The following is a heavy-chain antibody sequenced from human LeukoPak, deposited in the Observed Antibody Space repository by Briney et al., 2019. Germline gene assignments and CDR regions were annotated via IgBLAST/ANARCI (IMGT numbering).Heavy chain of an antibody. CDR3: AKDPSGSGSYYGMDV. V-gene: IGHV3-43D*04. J-gene: IGHJ6*04. CDR1: GFTFDDYA. CDR2: ISWDGGST. Sequence: GGSLRLSCAASGFTFDDYAMHWVRQAPGKGLEWVSLISWDGGSTHHADSVKGRFTISRDNSKNSLYLQMNSLRAEDTALYYCAKDPSGSGSYYGMDVWGKGTTVTVSS. D-gene: IGHD3-10*01.